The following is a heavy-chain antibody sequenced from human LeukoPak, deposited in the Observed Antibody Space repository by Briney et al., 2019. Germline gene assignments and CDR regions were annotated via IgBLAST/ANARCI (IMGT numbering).Heavy chain of an antibody. CDR3: AGLTGDAFDI. CDR1: GGSISSSSYY. Sequence: SETLSLTCTVSGGSISSSSYYWGWIRQPPGKGLEWIGSINYSGTTYYNPSLKSRVTISLDTSKNQFSLKLSSVTAADTAVYYCAGLTGDAFDIWGQGTMVTVSS. V-gene: IGHV4-39*07. J-gene: IGHJ3*02. CDR2: INYSGTT. D-gene: IGHD7-27*01.